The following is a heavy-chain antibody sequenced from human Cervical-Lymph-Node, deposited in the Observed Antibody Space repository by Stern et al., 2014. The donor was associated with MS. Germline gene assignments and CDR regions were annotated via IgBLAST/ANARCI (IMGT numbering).Heavy chain of an antibody. J-gene: IGHJ3*02. CDR1: GASIGGGGFY. V-gene: IGHV4-30-4*01. D-gene: IGHD2-2*01. Sequence: QLQLQESGPGLVKPSQTLPLTCTVSGASIGGGGFYLSLGRPPPRKGLGGGGDIYYSGTTYYKPSLKSRVTISLDTSKNQFSLKLNSVTAADTAVYYCAGAIGKYELLEAFDMWGQGTKVTVSS. CDR2: IYYSGTT. CDR3: AGAIGKYELLEAFDM.